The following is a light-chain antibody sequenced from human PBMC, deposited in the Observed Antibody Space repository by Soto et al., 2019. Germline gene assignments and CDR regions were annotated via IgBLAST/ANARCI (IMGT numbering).Light chain of an antibody. Sequence: QSALTQPASVSGSPGQSITISCTGTSSDVGGYDFVSWYQQHPGKAPKLMIYEVSNRPSGVSNRFSGSKSGNTASLTISGLQAEDEADYYCSSYTSSTSYVFGTATKSPS. CDR2: EVS. CDR3: SSYTSSTSYV. CDR1: SSDVGGYDF. V-gene: IGLV2-14*01. J-gene: IGLJ1*01.